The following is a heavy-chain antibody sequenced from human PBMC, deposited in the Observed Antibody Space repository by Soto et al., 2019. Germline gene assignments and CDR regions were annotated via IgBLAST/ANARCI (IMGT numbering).Heavy chain of an antibody. V-gene: IGHV3-33*01. Sequence: QVHLVESGGGVVQTGRSMRLSCAASGFTFSSYGMHWVRQAPGKGMEWVADIRYDVSNNYYAASVKGRFTISRDNSNKTLYLPMNNSRAHDTVVYYCARGAGSIGEFEYFGQCTLVTFSS. J-gene: IGHJ4*02. D-gene: IGHD6-6*01. CDR2: IRYDVSNN. CDR3: ARGAGSIGEFEY. CDR1: GFTFSSYG.